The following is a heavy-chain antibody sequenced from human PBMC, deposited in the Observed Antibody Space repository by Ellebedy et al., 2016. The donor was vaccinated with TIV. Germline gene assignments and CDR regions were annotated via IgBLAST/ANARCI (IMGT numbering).Heavy chain of an antibody. CDR2: IYQDGGVQ. CDR3: ARRGSYGDYAVQINSWFDT. CDR1: GFSFRSYW. D-gene: IGHD4-17*01. V-gene: IGHV3-7*01. J-gene: IGHJ5*02. Sequence: PGGSLRLSCAASGFSFRSYWMSWVRQAPGKGLEWVANIYQDGGVQYYVDSVKGRFTISRDNADNSRFLQMNSLRAEDTVVYYCARRGSYGDYAVQINSWFDTWGRGTLVAVSS.